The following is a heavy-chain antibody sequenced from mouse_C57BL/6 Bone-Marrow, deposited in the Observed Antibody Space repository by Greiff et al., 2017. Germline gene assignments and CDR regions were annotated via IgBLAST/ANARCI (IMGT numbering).Heavy chain of an antibody. Sequence: EVKLVESGGGLVKPGGSLKLSCAASGFPFSDYGMHWVRQAPEKGLEWVAYISSGSSTIYYADTVKGRFTISRDNAKNTLFLQMTSLRSEDTAMYYCARKYYGSSRDYWGQGTTLTVSS. J-gene: IGHJ2*01. CDR2: ISSGSSTI. V-gene: IGHV5-17*01. D-gene: IGHD1-1*01. CDR3: ARKYYGSSRDY. CDR1: GFPFSDYG.